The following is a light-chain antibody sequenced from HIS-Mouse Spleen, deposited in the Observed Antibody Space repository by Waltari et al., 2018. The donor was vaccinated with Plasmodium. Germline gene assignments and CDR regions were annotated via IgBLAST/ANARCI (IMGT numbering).Light chain of an antibody. Sequence: SYDLTQPPSVSVSPGQPARITCSGDALQKKFAYCYQQKSAQAPVLVIYEDSKRPSGIPERFSGSSSGTMATLTISGAQVEDEADYYCYSTDSSGNHRVFGGGTKLTVL. CDR2: EDS. V-gene: IGLV3-10*01. J-gene: IGLJ3*02. CDR3: YSTDSSGNHRV. CDR1: ALQKKF.